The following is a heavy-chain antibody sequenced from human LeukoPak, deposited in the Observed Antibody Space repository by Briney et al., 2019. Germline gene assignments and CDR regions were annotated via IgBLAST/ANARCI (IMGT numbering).Heavy chain of an antibody. CDR2: INHSGST. CDR1: GGSFRGYY. J-gene: IGHJ5*02. Sequence: SETLSLTCAVYGGSFRGYYWSWIRQPPGKGLEWMGEINHSGSTNYNPSLKSRVTISVDTSKNQFSLKLSSVTAADTAVYYCARGFPITIFGVVISDLSFDPWGQGTLVTVSS. V-gene: IGHV4-34*01. CDR3: ARGFPITIFGVVISDLSFDP. D-gene: IGHD3-3*01.